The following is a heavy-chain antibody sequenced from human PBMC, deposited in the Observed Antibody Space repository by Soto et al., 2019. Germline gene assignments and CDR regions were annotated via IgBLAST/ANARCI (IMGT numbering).Heavy chain of an antibody. Sequence: SETLSLTCTVSGGSISSYYWSWIRQPPGKGLEWIGYIYYSGTTNYNPSLKSRVTISVDTSKNQFSLKLNSVTAADTAVYFCARSGYGGGDNCYPAGDTDYWGQGTLVTVSS. J-gene: IGHJ4*02. D-gene: IGHD2-15*01. V-gene: IGHV4-59*01. CDR1: GGSISSYY. CDR2: IYYSGTT. CDR3: ARSGYGGGDNCYPAGDTDY.